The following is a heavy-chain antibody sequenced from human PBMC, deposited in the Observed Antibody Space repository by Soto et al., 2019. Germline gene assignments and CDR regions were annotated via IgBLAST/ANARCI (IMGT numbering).Heavy chain of an antibody. V-gene: IGHV1-69*01. Sequence: VKVSCKVSGGSFSSFSINWVRQAPGQRFEWMGGIIPILGTANFTQKFQDRVTFTADESTATAYMTLSSLRVDDTALYYCVKEVETVRLVAFALWGQGTQVTVSS. D-gene: IGHD5-18*01. CDR1: GGSFSSFS. CDR3: VKEVETVRLVAFAL. J-gene: IGHJ4*02. CDR2: IIPILGTA.